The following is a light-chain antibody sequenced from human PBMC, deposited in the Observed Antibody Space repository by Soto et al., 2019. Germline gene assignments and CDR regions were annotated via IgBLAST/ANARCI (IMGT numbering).Light chain of an antibody. Sequence: ETVLTQSPATLSLSPGERATLSCRASQSVSSYLAWYQQKPGQAPRLLIYDTANRATGIPDRFSGSGSGTDFTLTISSLEPEDFAVYYCQQRSNWRPAFGHGTRLEIK. CDR1: QSVSSY. CDR3: QQRSNWRPA. J-gene: IGKJ5*01. V-gene: IGKV3-11*01. CDR2: DTA.